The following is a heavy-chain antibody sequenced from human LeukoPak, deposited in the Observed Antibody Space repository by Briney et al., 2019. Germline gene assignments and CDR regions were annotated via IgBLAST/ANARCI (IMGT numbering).Heavy chain of an antibody. J-gene: IGHJ3*02. CDR1: GFTFSSYG. Sequence: PGRSLRLSCAASGFTFSSYGMHWVRQAPGKGLEWVAVISYDGSNKYYADSVKGRFTISRDNSKNTLYLQMNSLRAEDTAVYYCAKIDLLIVVVIDDAFDIWGQGTMVTVS. CDR3: AKIDLLIVVVIDDAFDI. CDR2: ISYDGSNK. D-gene: IGHD3-22*01. V-gene: IGHV3-30*18.